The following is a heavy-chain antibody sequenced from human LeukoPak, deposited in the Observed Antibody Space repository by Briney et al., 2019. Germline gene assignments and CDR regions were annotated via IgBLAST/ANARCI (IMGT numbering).Heavy chain of an antibody. D-gene: IGHD3-22*01. J-gene: IGHJ4*02. CDR2: INTYNGNT. Sequence: GASVKVSCKASGYTFISYSISWVRQAPGQGLEWTGWINTYNGNTNYAQKLQGRVTMTTDTSTSTAYMELRSLRSDDTAVYYCARGPLYYYDSSGYFGYWGQGTLVTVSS. CDR1: GYTFISYS. CDR3: ARGPLYYYDSSGYFGY. V-gene: IGHV1-18*01.